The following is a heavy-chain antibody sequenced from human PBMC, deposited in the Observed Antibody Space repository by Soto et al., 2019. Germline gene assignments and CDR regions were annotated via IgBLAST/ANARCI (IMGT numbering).Heavy chain of an antibody. J-gene: IGHJ2*01. CDR1: GGTFSSYA. CDR3: ARARDTVMVTGAFDL. V-gene: IGHV1-69*01. Sequence: QVQLVQSGAEVKKPGSSVKVSCKASGGTFSSYAISWVRQAPGQGLEWMGGIITIFGTANYAQKFQGRDTITADESTSTAYMELSSLRYEDTSVYYCARARDTVMVTGAFDLWGRGTLFTVSS. D-gene: IGHD5-18*01. CDR2: IITIFGTA.